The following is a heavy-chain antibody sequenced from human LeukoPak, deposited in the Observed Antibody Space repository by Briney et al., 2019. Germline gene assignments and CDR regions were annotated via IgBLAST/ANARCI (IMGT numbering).Heavy chain of an antibody. V-gene: IGHV4-38-2*02. Sequence: SETLSLTCTVSGYSISSGYYWGWIRQPPGQGLEWIGSIYHSGSTYYNPSLKSRVTISVDTSKNQFSLKLSSVTAADTAVYYCARGFPHCSGGSCYEVEYYFDYWGQGTLVTVSS. J-gene: IGHJ4*02. CDR2: IYHSGST. CDR3: ARGFPHCSGGSCYEVEYYFDY. CDR1: GYSISSGYY. D-gene: IGHD2-15*01.